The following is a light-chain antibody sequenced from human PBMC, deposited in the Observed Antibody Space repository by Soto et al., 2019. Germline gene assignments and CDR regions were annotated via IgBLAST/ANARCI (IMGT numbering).Light chain of an antibody. Sequence: IVLTRSPATLSLSPGERSTLSCMASQSVSSYLAWYQQKPGQAPRLLIYDASNRATGIPARFSGSGSGTDFTLIISRLEPEDFAVYYCQQYGSSPLTVGEGTKVEIK. CDR2: DAS. V-gene: IGKV3-20*01. CDR3: QQYGSSPLT. CDR1: QSVSSY. J-gene: IGKJ4*01.